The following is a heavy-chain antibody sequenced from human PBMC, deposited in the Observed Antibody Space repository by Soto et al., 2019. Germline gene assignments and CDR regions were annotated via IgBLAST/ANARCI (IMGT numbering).Heavy chain of an antibody. J-gene: IGHJ4*02. D-gene: IGHD3-16*02. V-gene: IGHV1-2*04. Sequence: QVQLVQSGAEVKKPGASVKVSCKASVYTFTGNYMHWVRQAPGQGFEWMGWINVNSGGTKYAQKFQGWVTMTRDTSISTAYMELSRLRSDDTAVYYCARGDKLSLYPQLDYWGQGTLVTVSS. CDR1: VYTFTGNY. CDR2: INVNSGGT. CDR3: ARGDKLSLYPQLDY.